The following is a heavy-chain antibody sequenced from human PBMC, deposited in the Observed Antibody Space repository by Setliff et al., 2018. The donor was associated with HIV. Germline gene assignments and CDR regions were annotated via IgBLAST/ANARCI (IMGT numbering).Heavy chain of an antibody. V-gene: IGHV1-46*01. CDR3: AKDGRFGSRNSHSFEN. Sequence: ASVKVSCKASGDTFTSYYMHWVRRAPGQGLEWMGMISPSGASTKYAQRLQGRVTLTRDTSSSTVYVELSSLRSDDTAVYYCAKDGRFGSRNSHSFENWGQGTLVTVSS. D-gene: IGHD3-10*01. CDR2: ISPSGAST. J-gene: IGHJ4*02. CDR1: GDTFTSYY.